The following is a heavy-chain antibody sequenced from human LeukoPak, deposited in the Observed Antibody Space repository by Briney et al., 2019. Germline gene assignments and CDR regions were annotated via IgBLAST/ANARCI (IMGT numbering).Heavy chain of an antibody. Sequence: ASVKVSCEVSGYTLTELSMHWVRQAPGKGLEWMGGFDPEDGETIYAQKFQGRVTMTEDTSTDTAYMELSSLRSEDTAVYYCATSSGWLSPVDYWGQGTLVTVSS. J-gene: IGHJ4*02. D-gene: IGHD6-19*01. CDR1: GYTLTELS. CDR3: ATSSGWLSPVDY. V-gene: IGHV1-24*01. CDR2: FDPEDGET.